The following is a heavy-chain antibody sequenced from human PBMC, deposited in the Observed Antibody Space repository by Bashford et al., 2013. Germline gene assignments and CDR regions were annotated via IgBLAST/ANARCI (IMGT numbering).Heavy chain of an antibody. Sequence: VASVKVSCEASGYSVNTYGISWVRQAPGQGLEWVGWVFAYNGQTVSAQKFQGRVTMTEDTITDTAYMELTSLSSEDTAMYYCARGQGAVKNWFDPWGQGTLVTVSS. J-gene: IGHJ5*02. CDR3: ARGQGAVKNWFDP. CDR2: VFAYNGQT. V-gene: IGHV1-18*01. CDR1: GYSVNTYG. D-gene: IGHD4-23*01.